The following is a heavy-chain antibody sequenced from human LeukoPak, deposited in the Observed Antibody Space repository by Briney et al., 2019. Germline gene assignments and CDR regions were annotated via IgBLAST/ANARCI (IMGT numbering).Heavy chain of an antibody. CDR3: AKEIGYSYGYGTDY. D-gene: IGHD5-18*01. CDR1: GFTFSSYG. V-gene: IGHV3-30*02. Sequence: GGSLRLSCAASGFTFSSYGMHWVRQAPGKGLEWVAFIRYDGSNKYYADSVKGRCTISRDNSKNTLYLQMNSLRAEDTAVYYCAKEIGYSYGYGTDYWGQGTLVTVSS. CDR2: IRYDGSNK. J-gene: IGHJ4*02.